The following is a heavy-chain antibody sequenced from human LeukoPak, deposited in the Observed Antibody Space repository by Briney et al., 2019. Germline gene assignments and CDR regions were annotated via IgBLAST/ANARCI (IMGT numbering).Heavy chain of an antibody. D-gene: IGHD3-10*01. Sequence: GGSLRLSCAASGFTVSNNYMSWVRQAPGKGLEWVSLIYSGGSTDYADSVKGRFTISRDNSKNTLHLQMNSLRAEDTAVYYCARCHYNGSGRYYFDHWGQGTLVTVSS. CDR2: IYSGGST. V-gene: IGHV3-53*01. CDR3: ARCHYNGSGRYYFDH. CDR1: GFTVSNNY. J-gene: IGHJ4*02.